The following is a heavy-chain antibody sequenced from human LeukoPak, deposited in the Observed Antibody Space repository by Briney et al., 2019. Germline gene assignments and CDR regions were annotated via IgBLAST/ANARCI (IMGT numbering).Heavy chain of an antibody. V-gene: IGHV4-34*01. Sequence: SETLSLTCALYGGAFSGYYCSWIRQPPGKELEWIGKINHSGSTNYNPTLKSRVTISVDTSKNQFSLMLSSVTAADTAVYYCASRGLPRYFDYWGQGSLVTVSS. CDR3: ASRGLPRYFDY. CDR2: INHSGST. CDR1: GGAFSGYY. J-gene: IGHJ4*02.